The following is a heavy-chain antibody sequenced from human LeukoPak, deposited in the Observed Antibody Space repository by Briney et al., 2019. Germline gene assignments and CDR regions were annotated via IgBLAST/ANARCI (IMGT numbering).Heavy chain of an antibody. Sequence: GGSLRLSCAASGFTFSSYAMNWVRQAPGKGLEWVSAISGSGGSTYYADSVKGRFTISRDNSKNTLYLQMNSLRAEDTAVYYCAKDYYDSSGYYPSQDYWGQGTLVTVSS. D-gene: IGHD3-22*01. J-gene: IGHJ4*02. CDR3: AKDYYDSSGYYPSQDY. V-gene: IGHV3-23*01. CDR1: GFTFSSYA. CDR2: ISGSGGST.